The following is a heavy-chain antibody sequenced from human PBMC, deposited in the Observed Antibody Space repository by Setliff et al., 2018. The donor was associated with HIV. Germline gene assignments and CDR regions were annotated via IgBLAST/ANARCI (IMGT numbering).Heavy chain of an antibody. J-gene: IGHJ3*02. CDR3: AKGITGTTWHAFDI. Sequence: SLRLSCAASGFTFSSYGMHWVRQAPGKGLEWVAVISYDGSNKYYADSVKGRFTISRDNSKNTLYLQMNSLRAEDTAVYYCAKGITGTTWHAFDIWGQGTMVTVSS. D-gene: IGHD1-7*01. CDR2: ISYDGSNK. V-gene: IGHV3-30*18. CDR1: GFTFSSYG.